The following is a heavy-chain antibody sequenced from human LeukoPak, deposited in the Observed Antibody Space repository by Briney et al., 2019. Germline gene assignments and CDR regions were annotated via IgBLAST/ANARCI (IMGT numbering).Heavy chain of an antibody. CDR1: GYTFTSYA. D-gene: IGHD4-17*01. CDR3: ATSNPQDGDYDLWYFDL. CDR2: INAGNGNT. V-gene: IGHV1-3*01. Sequence: ASVKVSCKASGYTFTSYAMHWVRQAPGQRLEWMGWINAGNGNTKYSQEFQGRVTITRDTSASTAYMELSSLRSEDTAVYYCATSNPQDGDYDLWYFDLWGRGTLVTVSS. J-gene: IGHJ2*01.